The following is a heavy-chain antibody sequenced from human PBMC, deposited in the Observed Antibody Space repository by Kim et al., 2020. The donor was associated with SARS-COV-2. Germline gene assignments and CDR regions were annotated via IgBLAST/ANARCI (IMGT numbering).Heavy chain of an antibody. V-gene: IGHV3-66*01. CDR1: GFTVSSNY. CDR2: IYSGGST. CDR3: ARDRIAEAGTNYYYYYGMDG. Sequence: GGSLRLSCAASGFTVSSNYMSWVRQAPGKGLEWVSVIYSGGSTYYADSVKGRFTISRDNSKNTLYLQMNSLRAEDTAVYYCARDRIAEAGTNYYYYYGMDGWGQGTMVTVSS. J-gene: IGHJ6*02. D-gene: IGHD6-19*01.